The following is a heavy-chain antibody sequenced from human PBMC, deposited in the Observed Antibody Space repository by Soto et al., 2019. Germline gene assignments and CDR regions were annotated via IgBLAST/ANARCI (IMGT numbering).Heavy chain of an antibody. V-gene: IGHV3-23*01. D-gene: IGHD6-19*01. Sequence: PGGSLRLSCAPSGFTFRNFAMSWVRQAPCKGLEWLATISDGGGKKYSVDSVKGRFTISRGNSKNTLYLQMNSLRAEDTAVYYCAKDAEVADFLCYFEYWGQGTLVTVSS. CDR1: GFTFRNFA. CDR3: AKDAEVADFLCYFEY. J-gene: IGHJ4*02. CDR2: ISDGGGKK.